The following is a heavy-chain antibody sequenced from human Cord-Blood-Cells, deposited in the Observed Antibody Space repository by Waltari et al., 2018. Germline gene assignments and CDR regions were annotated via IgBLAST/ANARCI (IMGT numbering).Heavy chain of an antibody. CDR1: GGTFSSYA. V-gene: IGHV1-69*01. CDR2: IIPIFGTA. CDR3: ARSPRGYCSSTSCYFDY. J-gene: IGHJ4*02. Sequence: QVQLVQSGAEVKKPGSSVKVSCKASGGTFSSYAISWVRQAPGQGLEWMGGIIPIFGTANYAQKCQGRVTITADESTSTAYMELSSLRSEDTAVYYCARSPRGYCSSTSCYFDYWGQGTLVTVSS. D-gene: IGHD2-2*01.